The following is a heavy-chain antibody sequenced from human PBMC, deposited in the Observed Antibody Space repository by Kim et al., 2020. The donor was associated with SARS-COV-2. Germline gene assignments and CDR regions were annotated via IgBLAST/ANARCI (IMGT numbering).Heavy chain of an antibody. CDR2: ISGSGGGT. CDR1: GFTFSSYA. CDR3: AKDRSPDPRRYYYYGMDV. V-gene: IGHV3-23*01. Sequence: GGSLRLSCATSGFTFSSYAMSWVRQAPGRGLEWVSTISGSGGGTYYADSVKGRFAISRDNSKNTLYLQMNSLRTEDTALYYCAKDRSPDPRRYYYYGMDVWGQGTTVTVSS. J-gene: IGHJ6*02. D-gene: IGHD2-2*01.